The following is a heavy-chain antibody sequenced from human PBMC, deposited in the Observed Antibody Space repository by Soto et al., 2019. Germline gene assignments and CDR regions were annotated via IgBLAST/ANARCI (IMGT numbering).Heavy chain of an antibody. V-gene: IGHV3-30*18. J-gene: IGHJ4*02. CDR2: ISYDGSNK. Sequence: WGSLRLSCAASGFTFSSYGMHWVRQAPGKGLEWVAVISYDGSNKYYADSVKGRFTISRDNSKNTLYLQMNSLRAEDTAVYYCAKDRYLDILTGFDYWGQGTLVTVSS. D-gene: IGHD3-9*01. CDR3: AKDRYLDILTGFDY. CDR1: GFTFSSYG.